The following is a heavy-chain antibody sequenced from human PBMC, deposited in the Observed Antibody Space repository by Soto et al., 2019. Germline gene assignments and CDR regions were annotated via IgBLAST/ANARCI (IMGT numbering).Heavy chain of an antibody. J-gene: IGHJ4*02. Sequence: GGSLRLSCAASGFTFSSYSMNWVRQAPGKGLEWVSYISSSSSTIYYADSVKGRFTISRDNAKNSLYLQMSSLRDEDTAVYYCARDRDDFWSGYYDYWGQGTLVTVSS. CDR2: ISSSSSTI. CDR3: ARDRDDFWSGYYDY. CDR1: GFTFSSYS. D-gene: IGHD3-3*01. V-gene: IGHV3-48*02.